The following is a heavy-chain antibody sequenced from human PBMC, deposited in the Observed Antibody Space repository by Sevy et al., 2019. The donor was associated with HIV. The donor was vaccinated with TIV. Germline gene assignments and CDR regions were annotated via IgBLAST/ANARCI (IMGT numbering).Heavy chain of an antibody. CDR3: TRRNDFDI. J-gene: IGHJ3*02. CDR2: VYYTGST. Sequence: SETLSLTCTVSGGSINSDHWNWIRQPPGKGLEWIGYVYYTGSTNYNPSLKNRVTISVDRTKNQFSLKLTSVTAADTSGYYCTRRNDFDIWGQGKMVTVSS. V-gene: IGHV4-59*12. CDR1: GGSINSDH.